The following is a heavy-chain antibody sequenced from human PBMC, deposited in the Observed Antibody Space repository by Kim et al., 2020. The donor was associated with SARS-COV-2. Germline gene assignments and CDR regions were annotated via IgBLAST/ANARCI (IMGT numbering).Heavy chain of an antibody. Sequence: SETLSLTCAVSGDSVSTMNWWRWVRQCPGKGLEWIGEIFHSGVTNDNPALRSRVSISHDKSKNQFSLILTSVTAADTGIYYCARSRGPGADGMDVWGKGIMVTVS. CDR1: GDSVSTMNW. D-gene: IGHD3-10*01. V-gene: IGHV4-4*02. CDR2: IFHSGVT. J-gene: IGHJ6*04. CDR3: ARSRGPGADGMDV.